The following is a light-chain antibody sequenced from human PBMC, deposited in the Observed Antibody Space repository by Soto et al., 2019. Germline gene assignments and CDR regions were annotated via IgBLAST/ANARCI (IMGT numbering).Light chain of an antibody. CDR1: QSISRY. CDR3: QQSYSTPWT. CDR2: AAS. Sequence: IHMTQSPSSLSASXGDRVTITCRASQSISRYLNWYQQKPGXAPKLMXYAASSLQSGGPSRFSGSGSVTDFTRTISSLQPEDFATYYGQQSYSTPWTFGQGTKVDIK. J-gene: IGKJ1*01. V-gene: IGKV1-39*01.